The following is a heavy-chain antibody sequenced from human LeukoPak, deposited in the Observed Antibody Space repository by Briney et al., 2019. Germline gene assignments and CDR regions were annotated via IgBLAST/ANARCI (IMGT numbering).Heavy chain of an antibody. CDR3: ARHLVATTLYPARPLPQFAY. J-gene: IGHJ4*02. V-gene: IGHV4-39*01. CDR2: IYYSGST. D-gene: IGHD5-12*01. Sequence: SETLSLTCTVSGGSISSSSYYWGWIRQPPGKGLEWIGSIYYSGSTYYNPSLKSRVTISVDTSKNQFSLKLSSVTAADTAVYYCARHLVATTLYPARPLPQFAYWGQGTLVTVSS. CDR1: GGSISSSSYY.